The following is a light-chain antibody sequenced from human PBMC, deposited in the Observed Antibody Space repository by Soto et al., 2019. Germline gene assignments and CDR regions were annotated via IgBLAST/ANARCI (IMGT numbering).Light chain of an antibody. CDR3: QQYGSSIAT. CDR1: QSVSNSY. CDR2: GAS. V-gene: IGKV3-20*01. J-gene: IGKJ1*01. Sequence: EIVVRHALGTMCLYTGERATLSCGASQSVSNSYLAWYQQKPGRAPRLLIYGASSRATDIPDRFSGSGSGTDFTLTISRLEPVDSAVYYCQQYGSSIATFGQGTKVDI.